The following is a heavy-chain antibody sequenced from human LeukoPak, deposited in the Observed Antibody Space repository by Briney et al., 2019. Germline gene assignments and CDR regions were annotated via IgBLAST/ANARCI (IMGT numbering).Heavy chain of an antibody. D-gene: IGHD2-2*01. CDR2: INARGDT. CDR1: GCSFNDYY. Sequence: SETLSLTCAVYGCSFNDYYWNWVRQPPGKGLEWIGEINARGDTNYNPSLKSRVTISVDSSKNQFSLTLTSMIAADTAIYYCARGQVPAARGYNWFDPWGQGSLVTVSS. CDR3: ARGQVPAARGYNWFDP. J-gene: IGHJ5*02. V-gene: IGHV4-34*01.